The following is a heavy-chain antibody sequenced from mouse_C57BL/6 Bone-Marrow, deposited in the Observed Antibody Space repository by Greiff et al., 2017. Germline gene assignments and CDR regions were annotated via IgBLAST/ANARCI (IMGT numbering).Heavy chain of an antibody. D-gene: IGHD1-1*02. CDR2: ISSGGSYT. CDR1: GFTFSSYG. V-gene: IGHV5-6*01. Sequence: VQLQESGGDLVKPGGSLKLSCEASGFTFSSYGMSLVRPTPDKRLEWVATISSGGSYTYYPDSVKGRFTISRDNAKNTLYRQMSSLKSEDTAMYYCARHLWPDYWGQGTTLTVSS. J-gene: IGHJ2*01. CDR3: ARHLWPDY.